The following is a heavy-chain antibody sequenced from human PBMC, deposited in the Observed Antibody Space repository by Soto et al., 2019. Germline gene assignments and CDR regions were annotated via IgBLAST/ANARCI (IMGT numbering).Heavy chain of an antibody. Sequence: PSSTLSLTCTVSGGSISSSSYYWGWIRQPPGKGLEWIGSIYYSGSTYYNPSLKSRVTISVDTSKNQFSLKLSSVTAADTAVYYCARLLRGFDVWGQGTTVTVSS. CDR3: ARLLRGFDV. CDR2: IYYSGST. J-gene: IGHJ6*02. V-gene: IGHV4-39*01. CDR1: GGSISSSSYY. D-gene: IGHD2-15*01.